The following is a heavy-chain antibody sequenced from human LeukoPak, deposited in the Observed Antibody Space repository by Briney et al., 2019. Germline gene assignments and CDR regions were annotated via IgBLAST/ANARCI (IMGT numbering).Heavy chain of an antibody. CDR2: ISYDGSNK. Sequence: GRSLRLSCAASGFTFSSYGMHWVRQAPGKGLEWVAVISYDGSNKYYADSVKGRFTISRDNSKNTLYLQMNSLRAEDTAVYYCARGRGKENWFDPWGQGTLVTVSS. CDR3: ARGRGKENWFDP. V-gene: IGHV3-30*03. J-gene: IGHJ5*02. D-gene: IGHD3-16*01. CDR1: GFTFSSYG.